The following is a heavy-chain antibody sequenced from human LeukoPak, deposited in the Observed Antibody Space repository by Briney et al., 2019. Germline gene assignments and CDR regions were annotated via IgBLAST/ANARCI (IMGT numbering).Heavy chain of an antibody. CDR3: ARQGRFGVVINWFDP. J-gene: IGHJ5*02. CDR2: IYYSGST. V-gene: IGHV4-39*01. CDR1: GGSISSSSYY. Sequence: PSETLSLTCTVSGGSISSSSYYWGWIRQPPGKGREWIGSIYYSGSTYYNPSLKSRVTISVDTSKNQFSLKLSSVTAADTAVYYCARQGRFGVVINWFDPWGQGTLVTVSS. D-gene: IGHD3-3*01.